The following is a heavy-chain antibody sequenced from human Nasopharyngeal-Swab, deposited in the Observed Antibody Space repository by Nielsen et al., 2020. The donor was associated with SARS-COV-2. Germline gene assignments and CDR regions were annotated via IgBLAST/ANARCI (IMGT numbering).Heavy chain of an antibody. Sequence: WVRQAPGQGLEWMGWMNPNSGNTGYAQKFQGRVTMTRDTSISTAYMELSRLRSDDTAVYYCARWNIAAAGTSSWFDPWGQGTLVTVSS. J-gene: IGHJ5*02. CDR3: ARWNIAAAGTSSWFDP. CDR2: MNPNSGNT. V-gene: IGHV1-2*02. D-gene: IGHD6-13*01.